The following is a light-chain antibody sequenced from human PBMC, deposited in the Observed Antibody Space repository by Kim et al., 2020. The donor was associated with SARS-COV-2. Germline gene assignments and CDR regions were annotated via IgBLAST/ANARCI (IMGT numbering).Light chain of an antibody. J-gene: IGLJ2*01. CDR3: QVWDSVSVV. V-gene: IGLV3-9*01. CDR1: NIEKKN. Sequence: SVALGQTARITCGGNNIEKKNVHWYQQRPGQAPILVMYRDSKRPAGIPERLSGSNSGNTATLTISRVQAGDEADYYCQVWDSVSVVFGGGTQLTVL. CDR2: RDS.